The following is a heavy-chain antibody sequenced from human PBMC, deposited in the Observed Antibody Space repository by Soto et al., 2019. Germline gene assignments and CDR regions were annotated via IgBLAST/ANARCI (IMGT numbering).Heavy chain of an antibody. V-gene: IGHV3-21*01. Sequence: PGGSLRLSCAPSGFTFSTYSMNWVRQAPGKGLEWVSSISSGGSYIYYADSMKGRFTISRDNAKNSLGLQMNSLRAEDTAVYYCARGLSFASGNYYPYFLAYWGQGTLVTVSS. CDR3: ARGLSFASGNYYPYFLAY. CDR1: GFTFSTYS. D-gene: IGHD3-10*01. J-gene: IGHJ4*02. CDR2: ISSGGSYI.